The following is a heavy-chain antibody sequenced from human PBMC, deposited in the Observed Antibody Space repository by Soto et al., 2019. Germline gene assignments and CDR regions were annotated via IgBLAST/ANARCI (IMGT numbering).Heavy chain of an antibody. V-gene: IGHV1-18*01. CDR3: ARHRATPTTTLFY. CDR1: GDTFSFYT. J-gene: IGHJ4*02. CDR2: VNPYNGNT. Sequence: SLKVSGKASGDTFSFYTINWLRHAPGLGLEWMGRVNPYNGNTNYAQKLQGGVTMTTDTSTSTAYMELRSLRSDDTAMYYCARHRATPTTTLFYWGQGALVTVSS. D-gene: IGHD1-26*01.